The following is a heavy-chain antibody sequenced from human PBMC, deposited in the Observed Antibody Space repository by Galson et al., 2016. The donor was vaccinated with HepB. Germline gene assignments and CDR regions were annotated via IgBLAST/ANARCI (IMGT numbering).Heavy chain of an antibody. Sequence: SLRLSCAASGFTFSSYAMHWVRQAPGKGLEWIAVISYDATNKYYADSVKGRFTISRGNSKNTLYLQMNSLRTEDTPGYYCARGESIWKYFWPPSELDVWGQGATVTVSS. CDR3: ARGESIWKYFWPPSELDV. CDR2: ISYDATNK. CDR1: GFTFSSYA. D-gene: IGHD3-3*01. J-gene: IGHJ6*02. V-gene: IGHV3-30-3*01.